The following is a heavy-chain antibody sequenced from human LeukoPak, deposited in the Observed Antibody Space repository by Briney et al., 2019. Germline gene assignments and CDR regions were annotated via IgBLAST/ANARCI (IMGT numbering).Heavy chain of an antibody. D-gene: IGHD3-10*01. CDR2: ISWNSGNI. Sequence: GGSLRLSCAASGFTFDDYAMHWVRQAPGKGLEWVSGISWNSGNIGYADSVKGRFTISRDNAKNSLYLQMNSLRAEDTAVYYCARGGSGTEGAFDIWGQGTMVTVSS. CDR1: GFTFDDYA. V-gene: IGHV3-9*01. J-gene: IGHJ3*02. CDR3: ARGGSGTEGAFDI.